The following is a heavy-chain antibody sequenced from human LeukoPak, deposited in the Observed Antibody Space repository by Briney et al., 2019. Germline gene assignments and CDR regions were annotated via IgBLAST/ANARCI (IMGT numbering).Heavy chain of an antibody. D-gene: IGHD4-11*01. Sequence: KPGGSLRLSCAASGFTFSSYSMNWVRQAPGKGLEWVSSISSSSSYIYYADSVKGRFTISRDNAKNSLYLQVNSLRAEDTAVYYCARPRYYSNKYYFDYWGQGTLVTVSS. CDR2: ISSSSSYI. CDR3: ARPRYYSNKYYFDY. CDR1: GFTFSSYS. J-gene: IGHJ4*02. V-gene: IGHV3-21*01.